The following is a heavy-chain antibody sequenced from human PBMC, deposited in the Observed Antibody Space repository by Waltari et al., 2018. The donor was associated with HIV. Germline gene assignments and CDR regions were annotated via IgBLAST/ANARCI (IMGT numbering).Heavy chain of an antibody. CDR3: ARGSYYDSSGTYYFDY. J-gene: IGHJ4*02. CDR2: MNPISGNT. V-gene: IGHV1-8*01. D-gene: IGHD3-22*01. Sequence: QVQLVQSGAEVKKPGASVKVSCKASGYTFTSYDINWVRQATGKGLEGMGWMNPISGNTGYAQKFQGRVTMTSNTSISTGDMELSSLRSEDTVVYYCARGSYYDSSGTYYFDYWGQGTLVTVAS. CDR1: GYTFTSYD.